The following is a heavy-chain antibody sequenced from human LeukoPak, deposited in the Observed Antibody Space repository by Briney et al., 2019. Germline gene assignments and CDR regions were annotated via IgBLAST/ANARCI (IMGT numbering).Heavy chain of an antibody. CDR2: ISGNSGNT. CDR3: ARRRSWSGSYPIDY. Sequence: GASVKVSCKASGYTFINYGISWVRQTPGQGLEWMGWISGNSGNTNYAQKFQGRVTVSADTSTNTAHMELRSLRSDDTAVYYCARRRSWSGSYPIDYWGQGTLVIVSS. D-gene: IGHD1-26*01. V-gene: IGHV1-18*01. CDR1: GYTFINYG. J-gene: IGHJ4*02.